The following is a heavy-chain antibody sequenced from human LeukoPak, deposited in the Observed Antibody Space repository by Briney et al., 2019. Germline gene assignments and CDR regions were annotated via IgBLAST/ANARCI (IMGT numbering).Heavy chain of an antibody. CDR3: ARVCSWGFLCLLDY. Sequence: ASAKVSSKPSAYSSASSGTSSVRQGPGQRVECMGWNCAYNGKTDYAQNLQDRVTMTTDTSTSTAYMELRSLRSDDTAVYYCARVCSWGFLCLLDYWGQGTLVTVSS. CDR1: AYSSASSG. V-gene: IGHV1-18*01. D-gene: IGHD3-10*02. J-gene: IGHJ4*02. CDR2: NCAYNGKT.